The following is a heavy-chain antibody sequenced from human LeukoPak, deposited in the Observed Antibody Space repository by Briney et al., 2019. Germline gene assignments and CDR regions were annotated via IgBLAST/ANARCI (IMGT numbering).Heavy chain of an antibody. V-gene: IGHV4-59*08. J-gene: IGHJ4*02. D-gene: IGHD4-23*01. CDR1: GGSISSYY. Sequence: PSETLSLTCTASGGSISSYYWSWIRQPPGKGLEWVGYIYYSGSTNYNPSLKSRVTISVDTSKNQFSPKLSSGTAADTAVYYCARHTYGNSEFDYWGQGTLVTVSS. CDR3: ARHTYGNSEFDY. CDR2: IYYSGST.